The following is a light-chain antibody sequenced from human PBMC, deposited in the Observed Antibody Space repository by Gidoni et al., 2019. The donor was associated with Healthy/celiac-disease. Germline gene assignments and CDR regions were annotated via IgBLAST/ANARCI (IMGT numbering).Light chain of an antibody. CDR2: QDS. Sequence: SYELTQPPSVSVSPGQTASITCSGDKLGDKYACWYQQKPGQSPVLVIYQDSKRPSGIPERFSGSNSGNTATLTISGTQAMDEADYSCQAWDSSTSNYVFGTGTKVTVL. CDR3: QAWDSSTSNYV. J-gene: IGLJ1*01. V-gene: IGLV3-1*01. CDR1: KLGDKY.